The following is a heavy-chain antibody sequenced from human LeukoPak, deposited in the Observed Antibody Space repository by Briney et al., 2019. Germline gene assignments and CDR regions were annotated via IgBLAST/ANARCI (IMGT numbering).Heavy chain of an antibody. Sequence: PGGSLRLSCAASGFTFGSYAMSWVRQAPGKVLERVSAISGSGGSTYYADSVKGRFTISRDNSKNTLYLQMNSLRAEDTAVYYCANSHSGGDGYSGWGQGTLVTVSS. CDR3: ANSHSGGDGYSG. CDR2: ISGSGGST. J-gene: IGHJ4*02. CDR1: GFTFGSYA. V-gene: IGHV3-23*01. D-gene: IGHD5-24*01.